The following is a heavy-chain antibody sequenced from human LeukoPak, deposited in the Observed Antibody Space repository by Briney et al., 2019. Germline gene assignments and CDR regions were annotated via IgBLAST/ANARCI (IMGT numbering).Heavy chain of an antibody. CDR1: GFTFSSYA. D-gene: IGHD3-16*01. J-gene: IGHJ4*02. V-gene: IGHV3-23*01. CDR3: ARLGELTFFDY. Sequence: GGSLRLSCAASGFTFSSYAMSWVRQAPGNGLEWVSAISGSGDSTYYADSVKGRFTISRDNSKNTLYLQMNSLRAEDTAVYYCARLGELTFFDYWGQGTLVTVSS. CDR2: ISGSGDST.